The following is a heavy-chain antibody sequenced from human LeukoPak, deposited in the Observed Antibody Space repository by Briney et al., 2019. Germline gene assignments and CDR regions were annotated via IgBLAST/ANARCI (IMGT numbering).Heavy chain of an antibody. J-gene: IGHJ4*01. D-gene: IGHD2-2*01. CDR1: GFTFSYHT. Sequence: GGSLRLSCAASGFTFSYHTFNWLRQAPGKGLEWLSSISSSSTYIYYSDSVKGRFIISRDDAQDSVYLEMSSLRVEDTAIYYCARVPESTWTSLDYFDYWGQGTLVAVSS. V-gene: IGHV3-21*01. CDR3: ARVPESTWTSLDYFDY. CDR2: ISSSSTYI.